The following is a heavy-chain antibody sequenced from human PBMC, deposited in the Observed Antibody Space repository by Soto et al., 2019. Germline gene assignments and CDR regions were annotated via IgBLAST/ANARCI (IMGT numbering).Heavy chain of an antibody. D-gene: IGHD4-17*01. CDR2: INHSGRT. Sequence: PSETLSLTCAVYGGSFSGYYWSWIRQPPGKGLEWIGEINHSGRTYYNPSLKSRVTTSVDTSKNQFSLKLSAVTATDTAVYYCARHGNTVTTGYYYGMDVWGQGTTVTVSS. CDR1: GGSFSGYY. CDR3: ARHGNTVTTGYYYGMDV. J-gene: IGHJ6*02. V-gene: IGHV4-34*01.